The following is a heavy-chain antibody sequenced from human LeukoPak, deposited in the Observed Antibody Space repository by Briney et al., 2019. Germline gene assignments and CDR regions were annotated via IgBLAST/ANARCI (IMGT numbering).Heavy chain of an antibody. D-gene: IGHD3-9*01. V-gene: IGHV1-2*02. Sequence: ASVKVSCKASGYTFTVYYMHWVRQAPGQGLEWMGWINPNSGGTNYAQKFQGRVTMTRDTSISTAYMELSRLRSDDTAVYYCARESATYYDILTGYGYYGMDVWGQGTTVTVSS. CDR3: ARESATYYDILTGYGYYGMDV. CDR2: INPNSGGT. J-gene: IGHJ6*02. CDR1: GYTFTVYY.